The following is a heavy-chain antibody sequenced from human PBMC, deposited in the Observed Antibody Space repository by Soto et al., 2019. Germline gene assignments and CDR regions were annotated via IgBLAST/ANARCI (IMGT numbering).Heavy chain of an antibody. D-gene: IGHD3-22*01. CDR1: GYSFTSYW. CDR2: IYPGDSDT. CDR3: ASPYYYAPSLPQFHYGMDV. Sequence: GESLKISCRGSGYSFTSYWIGWVRQMPGKGLEWMGIIYPGDSDTRYSPSFQGQVTISADKSISTAYLQWSSLKDSDTAMYYWASPYYYAPSLPQFHYGMDVWGQGTTVTVSS. V-gene: IGHV5-51*01. J-gene: IGHJ6*02.